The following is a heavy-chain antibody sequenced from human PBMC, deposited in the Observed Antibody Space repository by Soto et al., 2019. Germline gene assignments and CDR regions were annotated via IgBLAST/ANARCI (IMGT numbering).Heavy chain of an antibody. V-gene: IGHV4-28*01. D-gene: IGHD1-26*01. CDR1: GYSISSSNW. Sequence: QVQLQESGPGLVKPSDTLSLTCAVSGYSISSSNWWGWIRQPPGKGLEWIGYIYYSGTTYYNPSLKSRVTMSVDTSKSPFPRKLTSVTAVDTAVYYCARREIQGPIDYWGQGTLVTVSS. J-gene: IGHJ4*02. CDR3: ARREIQGPIDY. CDR2: IYYSGTT.